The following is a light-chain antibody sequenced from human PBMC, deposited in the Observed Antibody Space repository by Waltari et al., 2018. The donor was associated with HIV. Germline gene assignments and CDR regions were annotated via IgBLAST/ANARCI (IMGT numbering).Light chain of an antibody. CDR3: AVWDDSLRGSV. Sequence: SVLTQPPSVAATPWRRGSISSSGSSLNIGNYYVYCYQQLPGPAPKLLIHRNNQRPSGVPDRFSGSKSGTSASLAISGLRSEDEADYYCAVWDDSLRGSVFGTGTEVTVL. CDR1: SLNIGNYY. CDR2: RNN. V-gene: IGLV1-47*01. J-gene: IGLJ1*01.